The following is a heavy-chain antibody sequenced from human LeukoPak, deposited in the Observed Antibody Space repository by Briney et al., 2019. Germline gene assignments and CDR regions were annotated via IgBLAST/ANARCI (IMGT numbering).Heavy chain of an antibody. CDR1: GFTVSSNY. Sequence: GGSLRLSCAASGFTVSSNYMSWVRQAPGKGLEWVSVIYSGGSTYYADSVKGRFTISRDNSKNTLYLQMNSLGAEATAVYYCARGTYDSSGLLGHYFDYWGQGTLVTVSS. V-gene: IGHV3-66*01. CDR3: ARGTYDSSGLLGHYFDY. CDR2: IYSGGST. J-gene: IGHJ4*02. D-gene: IGHD3-22*01.